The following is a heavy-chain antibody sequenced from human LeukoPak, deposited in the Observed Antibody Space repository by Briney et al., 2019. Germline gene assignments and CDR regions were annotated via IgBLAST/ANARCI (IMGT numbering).Heavy chain of an antibody. CDR3: AKRGGYDYGSHFDY. CDR1: GFTFSTYG. J-gene: IGHJ4*02. CDR2: ISGSGANT. D-gene: IGHD5-18*01. Sequence: GGSLRLSCTTSGFTFSTYGMAWVRQAPGKGLEWVSSISGSGANTNYADSVKGRLTISRDSSNNTLYLHLDNLRAEDTGVYFCAKRGGYDYGSHFDYWGQGTLVTVSS. V-gene: IGHV3-23*01.